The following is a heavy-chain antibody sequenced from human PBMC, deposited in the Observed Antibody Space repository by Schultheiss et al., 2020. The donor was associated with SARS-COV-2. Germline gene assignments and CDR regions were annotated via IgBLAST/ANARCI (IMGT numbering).Heavy chain of an antibody. Sequence: SETLSLTCAVYGGSFSGYYWSWIRQPPGKGLEWIGEINHSGSTNYNPSLKSRVTIFVDTSKNQFSLKLSSVTAADTAVYYCARSGSGDYAEDAFDIWGQGTMVTVSS. D-gene: IGHD4-17*01. CDR3: ARSGSGDYAEDAFDI. V-gene: IGHV4-34*01. CDR2: INHSGST. CDR1: GGSFSGYY. J-gene: IGHJ3*02.